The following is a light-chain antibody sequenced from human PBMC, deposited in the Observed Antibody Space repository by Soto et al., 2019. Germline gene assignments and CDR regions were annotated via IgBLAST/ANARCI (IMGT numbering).Light chain of an antibody. J-gene: IGKJ4*02. V-gene: IGKV1-5*03. CDR2: KAS. CDR1: QSISSW. CDR3: QQYDSYSP. Sequence: DTQMTQSPSTLSASVGDRVTITCRASQSISSWLAWYQQKPGKAPKLLIYKASTLQSGVPSSFSGGGSGTEFTLTISSLQPDDFATYYCQQYDSYSPFGGGTKVEIK.